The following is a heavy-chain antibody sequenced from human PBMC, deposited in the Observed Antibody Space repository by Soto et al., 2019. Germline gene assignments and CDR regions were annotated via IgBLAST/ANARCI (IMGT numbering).Heavy chain of an antibody. CDR1: GGSISSGGYY. J-gene: IGHJ4*02. Sequence: QVQLQESGPGLVKPSQTLSLTCTVSGGSISSGGYYWSWIRQHPGKDLEWIGYIYYSGSTYYNPSLKSRVTISVDTSKNQFSLKLSSVTAADTAVYYCARDSSSSGYFDYWGQGTLVTVSS. D-gene: IGHD6-6*01. V-gene: IGHV4-31*03. CDR2: IYYSGST. CDR3: ARDSSSSGYFDY.